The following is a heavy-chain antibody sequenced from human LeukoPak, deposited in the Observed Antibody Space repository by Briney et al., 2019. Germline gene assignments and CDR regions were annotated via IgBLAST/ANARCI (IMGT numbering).Heavy chain of an antibody. CDR1: GFTFSHAW. Sequence: SGGSLRLSCAASGFTFSHAWMNWVRQVPGKGLEWIGEINHSGSTNYNPSLKSRVTISVDTSKNQFSLKLSSVTAADTAVYYCARRDVVTPFDYWGQGTLVTVSS. J-gene: IGHJ4*02. D-gene: IGHD3-22*01. CDR3: ARRDVVTPFDY. V-gene: IGHV4-34*01. CDR2: INHSGST.